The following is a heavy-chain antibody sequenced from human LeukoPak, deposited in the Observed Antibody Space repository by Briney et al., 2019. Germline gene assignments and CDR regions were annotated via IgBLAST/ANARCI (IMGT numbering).Heavy chain of an antibody. CDR2: IIPIFGTA. CDR3: ARGVAVAGKGYYFDY. Sequence: ASVKVSCKASGYTFTSYYMHWVRQAPGQGLEWMGGIIPIFGTANYAQKFQGRITITADESTSTAYMELSSLRSEDTAVYYCARGVAVAGKGYYFDYWGQGTLVTVSS. V-gene: IGHV1-69*13. D-gene: IGHD6-19*01. CDR1: GYTFTSYY. J-gene: IGHJ4*02.